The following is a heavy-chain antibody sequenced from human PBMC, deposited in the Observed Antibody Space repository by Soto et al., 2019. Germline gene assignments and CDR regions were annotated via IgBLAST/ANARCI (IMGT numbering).Heavy chain of an antibody. J-gene: IGHJ6*02. Sequence: GGSLRLSCVASGLPVAGSYMAWVRQAPGKGLEWASVIYNDGTTYYSQSVEGRFTISRDTSKNTLYLQMDRLRDEDTAVYYCVRPLPSGQAHARDVWGQGTTVTVSS. V-gene: IGHV3-53*01. CDR2: IYNDGTT. CDR1: GLPVAGSY. CDR3: VRPLPSGQAHARDV. D-gene: IGHD3-10*01.